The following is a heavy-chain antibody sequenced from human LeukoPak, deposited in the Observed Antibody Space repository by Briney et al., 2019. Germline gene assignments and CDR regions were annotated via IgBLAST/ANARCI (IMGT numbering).Heavy chain of an antibody. CDR2: ISGSGGST. V-gene: IGHV3-23*01. J-gene: IGHJ2*01. CDR1: GFTFSSYA. D-gene: IGHD2-21*02. CDR3: AKGPDWYSSAEAYFDL. Sequence: PGGSLRLSCAASGFTFSSYAMSWVRQAPGKGLEWVSAISGSGGSTYYADSVKGRFTISRDNSKNTLYLQMNSLRAEDTAVYYCAKGPDWYSSAEAYFDLWGRGTLVTVSS.